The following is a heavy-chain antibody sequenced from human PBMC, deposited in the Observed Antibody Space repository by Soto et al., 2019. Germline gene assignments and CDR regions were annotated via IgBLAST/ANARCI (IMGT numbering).Heavy chain of an antibody. J-gene: IGHJ4*02. Sequence: PGGSLRLSCAASGFTFSSYAMHWVRQAPGKGLEWVAVISYDGSNKYYADSVKGRFTISRDNSKNTLYLQMSSLRAEDTAVYYCARDPYYDSSGYYFDYWGQGTLVTVSS. CDR3: ARDPYYDSSGYYFDY. V-gene: IGHV3-30-3*01. D-gene: IGHD3-22*01. CDR2: ISYDGSNK. CDR1: GFTFSSYA.